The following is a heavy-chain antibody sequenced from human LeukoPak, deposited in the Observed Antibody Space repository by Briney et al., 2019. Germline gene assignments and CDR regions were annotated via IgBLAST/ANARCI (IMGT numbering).Heavy chain of an antibody. J-gene: IGHJ4*02. V-gene: IGHV3-53*01. CDR3: ARGSPYYYDSSGYYWGLSPFDY. CDR1: GFTVSSNY. Sequence: PGGSLRLSCAASGFTVSSNYMSWVRQAPGKGLEWVSVIYSGGSTYCADSVKGRFTISRDNSKNTLYLQMNSLRAEDTAVYYCARGSPYYYDSSGYYWGLSPFDYWGQGTLVTVSS. D-gene: IGHD3-22*01. CDR2: IYSGGST.